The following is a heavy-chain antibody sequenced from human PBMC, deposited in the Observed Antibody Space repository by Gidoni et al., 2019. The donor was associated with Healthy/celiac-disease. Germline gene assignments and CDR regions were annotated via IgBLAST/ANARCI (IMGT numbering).Heavy chain of an antibody. V-gene: IGHV4-34*01. J-gene: IGHJ4*02. CDR2: INHSGST. CDR1: GGSFSGYY. Sequence: QVQLQQWGAGLLTPSATLSLTFAVYGGSFSGYYWSWIRQPPGKGLEWIGEINHSGSTNYNPSLKSRVTISVDTSKNQFSLKLSSVTAADTAVYYCARSITMVRGAADYWGQGTLVTVSS. CDR3: ARSITMVRGAADY. D-gene: IGHD3-10*01.